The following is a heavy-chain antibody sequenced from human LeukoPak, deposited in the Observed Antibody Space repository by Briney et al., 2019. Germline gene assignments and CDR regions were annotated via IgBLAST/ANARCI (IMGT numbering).Heavy chain of an antibody. Sequence: GGSLRLSCTASGFTFFRNYSMNWVRQAPGKGLEWLSYIGGSGTTTYYAESVKGRITISRDNSKNTLYLQMNSLRAEDTAVYYCARGAFANMGSTGEFDYWGQGTLVTVSS. CDR3: ARGAFANMGSTGEFDY. CDR1: GFTFFRNYS. J-gene: IGHJ4*02. V-gene: IGHV3-48*01. D-gene: IGHD3-10*01. CDR2: IGGSGTTT.